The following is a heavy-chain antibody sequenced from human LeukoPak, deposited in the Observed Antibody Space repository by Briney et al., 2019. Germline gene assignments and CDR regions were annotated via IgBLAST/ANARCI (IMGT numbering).Heavy chain of an antibody. CDR3: ARSYCSSTSCHRIAIDY. V-gene: IGHV3-64*01. D-gene: IGHD2-2*01. CDR2: ISSNVGST. J-gene: IGHJ4*02. CDR1: GFTFSSYA. Sequence: QPGGSLRLSCAASGFTFSSYAMHWVRQAPGKGLEYVSAISSNVGSTYYANSVKGRFTISRDNSKNTLYLQMGSLRAEDMAVYYCARSYCSSTSCHRIAIDYWGQGTLVAVSS.